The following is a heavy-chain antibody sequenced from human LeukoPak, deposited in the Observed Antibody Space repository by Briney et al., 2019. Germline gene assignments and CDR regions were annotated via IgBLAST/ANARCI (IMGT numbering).Heavy chain of an antibody. CDR1: GFTFSSYA. D-gene: IGHD3-3*01. V-gene: IGHV3-64*01. Sequence: GGSLRLSCAASGFTFSSYAVHWVRQAPGKGLEYVSAISSNGGSTYYATSVKGRFTISRDNSKNTLYLQMGSLRAEDMAVYYCARCLGYKGSGYYDFWSGYRADDAFDIWGQGTMVTVSS. CDR2: ISSNGGST. CDR3: ARCLGYKGSGYYDFWSGYRADDAFDI. J-gene: IGHJ3*02.